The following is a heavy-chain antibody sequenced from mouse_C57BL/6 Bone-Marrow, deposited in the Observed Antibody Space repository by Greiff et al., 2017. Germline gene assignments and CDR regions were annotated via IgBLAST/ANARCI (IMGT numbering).Heavy chain of an antibody. CDR1: GYAFSSSW. D-gene: IGHD1-2*01. J-gene: IGHJ2*01. Sequence: QVQLQQSGPELVKPGASVKISCKASGYAFSSSWMNWVQQRPGKGLEWIGRIYPGDGDTNYNGKFKGKATLTADKSSSTAYMQLSSLTSEDSAVYICARWLSIRRLFDYWGQGTTLTVSS. CDR2: IYPGDGDT. V-gene: IGHV1-82*01. CDR3: ARWLSIRRLFDY.